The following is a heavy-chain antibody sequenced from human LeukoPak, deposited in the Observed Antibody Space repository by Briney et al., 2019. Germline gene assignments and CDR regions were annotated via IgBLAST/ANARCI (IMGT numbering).Heavy chain of an antibody. CDR2: TSGSGGST. Sequence: GGSLRLSCAASGFTFSSYVMSWVRQAPGKGLEWVSSTSGSGGSTYYADSVKGRFTISRDNSKNTLSLQMNSLSAEDTAVYYCASLAVVTGGNWGQGTLVTVSS. CDR1: GFTFSSYV. V-gene: IGHV3-23*01. CDR3: ASLAVVTGGN. J-gene: IGHJ4*02. D-gene: IGHD2-21*02.